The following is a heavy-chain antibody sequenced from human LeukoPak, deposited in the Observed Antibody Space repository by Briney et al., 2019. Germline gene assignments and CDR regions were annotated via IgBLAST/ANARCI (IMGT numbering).Heavy chain of an antibody. CDR3: AREPRVPSGTMIVVGSFDY. V-gene: IGHV3-30*02. Sequence: GGSLRLSCAASGFTFSSYGMHWVRQAPGKGLEWVAFIRYDGSNKYYADSVKGRFTISRDNSKNTLYMQMNSLRAEDTAVYYCAREPRVPSGTMIVVGSFDYWGQGTLVTVSS. CDR1: GFTFSSYG. CDR2: IRYDGSNK. J-gene: IGHJ4*02. D-gene: IGHD3-22*01.